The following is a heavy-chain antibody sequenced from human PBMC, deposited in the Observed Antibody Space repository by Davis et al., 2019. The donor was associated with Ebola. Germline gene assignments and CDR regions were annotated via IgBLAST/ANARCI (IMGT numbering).Heavy chain of an antibody. J-gene: IGHJ3*02. Sequence: GESLKISCKDSGNSFSTHWIGWVRQTPGKGLEWMGLIYTGDSDTRYSPSFRGQVTISADKSFKTAFLQWSSLKASDTAMYYCASLRRTITGMDDAFDIWGQGTMVTVSS. V-gene: IGHV5-51*01. CDR1: GNSFSTHW. CDR3: ASLRRTITGMDDAFDI. D-gene: IGHD1-20*01. CDR2: IYTGDSDT.